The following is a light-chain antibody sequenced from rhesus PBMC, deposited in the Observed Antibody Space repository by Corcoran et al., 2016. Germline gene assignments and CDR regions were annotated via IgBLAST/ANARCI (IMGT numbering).Light chain of an antibody. CDR2: AAS. CDR3: LQYNGKRPWT. J-gene: IGKJ1*01. Sequence: DIQMSQSPSSLSASVGDRVTITCRASQDIRNYLSWYQQKTGKAPKRLIYAASSLESGVPSSVSGGGFGTEFTLNISSLRPEDFADYYCLQYNGKRPWTFGRGTKVEI. CDR1: QDIRNY. V-gene: IGKV1-36*01.